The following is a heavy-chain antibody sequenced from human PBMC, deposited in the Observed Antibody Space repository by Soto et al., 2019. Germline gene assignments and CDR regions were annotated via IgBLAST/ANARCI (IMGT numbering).Heavy chain of an antibody. V-gene: IGHV1-3*01. D-gene: IGHD2-2*01. CDR2: INAGNGNT. CDR3: ARVLLGYCSSTSCYAGLVPGSFDY. CDR1: GYTFTIYA. J-gene: IGHJ4*02. Sequence: AASVKVSCKASGYTFTIYAMHWVRQAPGQRLEWMGWINAGNGNTKYSQKFQGRVTITRDTSASTAYMELSSLRSEDTAVYYCARVLLGYCSSTSCYAGLVPGSFDYWGQGTLVTVSS.